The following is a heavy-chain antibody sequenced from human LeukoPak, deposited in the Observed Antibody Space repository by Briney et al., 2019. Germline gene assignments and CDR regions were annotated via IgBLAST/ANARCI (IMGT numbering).Heavy chain of an antibody. CDR2: INTGGDTT. Sequence: GGSLRLSCAASGFTFSSYWMYWVRQAPGKGLVWVSHINTGGDTTSYADSVKGRFSISRDNAKSTLYLQMNSLRAEDTAVYYCTRGGGGGSFAYWGQGALVTVSS. V-gene: IGHV3-74*01. CDR3: TRGGGGGSFAY. CDR1: GFTFSSYW. J-gene: IGHJ4*02. D-gene: IGHD3-16*01.